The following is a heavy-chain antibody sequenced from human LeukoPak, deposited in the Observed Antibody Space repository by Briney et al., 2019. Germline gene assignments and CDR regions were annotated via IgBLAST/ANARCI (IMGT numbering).Heavy chain of an antibody. Sequence: SETLSLTCAVYGGSFSGYYWSWIRQPPGKGLEWIGEINHSGSTNYNPSLKSRVTISVDTSKNQFSLKLSSVTAADTAVYYCARAHVFSYGIAADDVKHPKRPNYGMDVWGQGTTVTVSS. V-gene: IGHV4-34*01. J-gene: IGHJ6*02. CDR3: ARAHVFSYGIAADDVKHPKRPNYGMDV. CDR1: GGSFSGYY. CDR2: INHSGST. D-gene: IGHD6-13*01.